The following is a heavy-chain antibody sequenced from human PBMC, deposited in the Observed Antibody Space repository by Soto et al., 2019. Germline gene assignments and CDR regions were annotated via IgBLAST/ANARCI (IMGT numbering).Heavy chain of an antibody. V-gene: IGHV3-23*01. CDR3: VQREYASGRIWRYFPY. D-gene: IGHD2-15*01. CDR1: GVTISDYT. CDR2: ITAIVVTT. Sequence: VQLLESGGGLVQPGGSLRLSCAASGVTISDYTISWVRQAPGKGLEWVSTITAIVVTTYYADSVRGRFTISGDSSRNPLYLLMNSLSAEDTAMYYCVQREYASGRIWRYFPYWGQGTPATVSS. J-gene: IGHJ4*02.